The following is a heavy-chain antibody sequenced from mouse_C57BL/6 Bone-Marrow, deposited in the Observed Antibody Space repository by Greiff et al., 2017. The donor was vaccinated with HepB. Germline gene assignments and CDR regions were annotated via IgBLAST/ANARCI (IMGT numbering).Heavy chain of an antibody. CDR1: GYTFTSYW. V-gene: IGHV1-69*01. CDR3: AKATMITTEGYWYFDV. J-gene: IGHJ1*03. Sequence: LVESGAELVMPGASVKLSCKASGYTFTSYWMHWVKQRPGQGLEWIGEIDPSDSYTNYNQKFKGKSTLTVDKSSSTAYRQLSSLTSEDAAVYYCAKATMITTEGYWYFDVWGTGTTVTVSS. D-gene: IGHD2-4*01. CDR2: IDPSDSYT.